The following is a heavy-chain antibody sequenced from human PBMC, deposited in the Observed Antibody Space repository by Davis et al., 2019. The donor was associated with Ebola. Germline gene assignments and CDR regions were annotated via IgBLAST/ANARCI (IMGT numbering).Heavy chain of an antibody. J-gene: IGHJ2*01. CDR3: ARLYGPGHYLNWYFNL. Sequence: SLNTSCTTSGYNFTTYWIGWVRQMPGKGLEWMGINYPGDSDTRYSSSFQGQVTISADKSISTAYLQWSSLQASDTAVYYCARLYGPGHYLNWYFNLWGRGTLITVSS. CDR2: NYPGDSDT. D-gene: IGHD3-10*01. CDR1: GYNFTTYW. V-gene: IGHV5-51*01.